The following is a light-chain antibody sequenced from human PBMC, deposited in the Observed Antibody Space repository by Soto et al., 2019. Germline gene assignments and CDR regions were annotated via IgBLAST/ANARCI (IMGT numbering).Light chain of an antibody. CDR2: EVN. CDR3: CLSPGSLIWL. V-gene: IGLV2-11*01. J-gene: IGLJ3*02. Sequence: QSALTQPRSVSGSPGQSVTISCTATGSDVGDSSHVSWYQLHPGKAPKLMIYEVNNRPSGVPDRFSGSKSGSTASLTISGLQAEDEAEYYCCLSPGSLIWLFGGGTKLTVL. CDR1: GSDVGDSSH.